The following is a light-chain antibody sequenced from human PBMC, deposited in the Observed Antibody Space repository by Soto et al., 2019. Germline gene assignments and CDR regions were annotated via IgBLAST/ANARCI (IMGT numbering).Light chain of an antibody. Sequence: QSALTQPASVSGSPGQSITISCTGTSSDVGGYNYVSWYQQHPGKAPKLMIYDVSNRPSGVSNRFSGSKSGNTASLTISGLQAEDEGDYYCSSFTFINTYVFGTGTKLTVL. CDR1: SSDVGGYNY. CDR3: SSFTFINTYV. CDR2: DVS. J-gene: IGLJ1*01. V-gene: IGLV2-14*03.